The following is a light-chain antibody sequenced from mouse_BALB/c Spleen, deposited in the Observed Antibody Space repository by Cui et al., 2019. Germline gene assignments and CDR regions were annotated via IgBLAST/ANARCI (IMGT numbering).Light chain of an antibody. J-gene: IGKJ4*01. CDR1: KCPLHSNGNTY. Sequence: ILMTQAAPSVPVTHGESVSLSCRSSKCPLHSNGNTYLFWCLQRPGQSPQRLIYRMSNLASGVPDRFSGSGSGTAFTLRISRVEAEDVGVYYCMQHLEYPFTFGSGTKLEIK. CDR2: RMS. CDR3: MQHLEYPFT. V-gene: IGKV2-137*01.